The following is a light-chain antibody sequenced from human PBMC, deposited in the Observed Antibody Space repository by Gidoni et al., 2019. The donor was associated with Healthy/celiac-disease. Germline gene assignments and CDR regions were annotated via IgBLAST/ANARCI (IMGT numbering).Light chain of an antibody. Sequence: DIQMTQSPSSLSASVGDRVTITCRASQSISSYLNWYQQKPGKAPKLLIYAASSLQSGVPSRFSGSGSGTDFTLTISSLQPEYFATYYCQQSYSTATWTFGQGTKVEIK. J-gene: IGKJ1*01. CDR2: AAS. CDR1: QSISSY. CDR3: QQSYSTATWT. V-gene: IGKV1-39*01.